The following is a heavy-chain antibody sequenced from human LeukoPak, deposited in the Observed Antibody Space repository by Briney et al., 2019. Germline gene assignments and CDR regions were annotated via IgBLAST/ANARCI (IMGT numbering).Heavy chain of an antibody. Sequence: SETQSLTCAVSGDSMTSNNWWSWVRQPPGKGLEWIGDIYHTGRTNYNPSLKSRVTISVDKSKKQFSLKLDSVTAADTAVYYCARGTEADGTFMFDFWGQGTLVTVSS. D-gene: IGHD5-24*01. J-gene: IGHJ4*02. V-gene: IGHV4-4*02. CDR2: IYHTGRT. CDR3: ARGTEADGTFMFDF. CDR1: GDSMTSNNW.